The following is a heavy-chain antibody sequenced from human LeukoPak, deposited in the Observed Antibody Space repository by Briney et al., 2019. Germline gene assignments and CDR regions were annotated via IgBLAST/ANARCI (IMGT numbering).Heavy chain of an antibody. J-gene: IGHJ6*03. V-gene: IGHV4-59*01. Sequence: SETLSLTCTVSGGSISSYYWSWVRQPPGKGLEWIGYIYDTGSTNYNPSLKSRVTISVDTSKNQFSLKVSSVTAADAAVYYCARAPPFPNYYYYMDVWGKGTTVTISS. CDR3: ARAPPFPNYYYYMDV. CDR2: IYDTGST. CDR1: GGSISSYY.